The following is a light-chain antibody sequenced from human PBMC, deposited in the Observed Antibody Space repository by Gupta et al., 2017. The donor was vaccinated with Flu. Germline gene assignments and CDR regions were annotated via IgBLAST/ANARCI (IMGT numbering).Light chain of an antibody. V-gene: IGLV2-14*01. CDR3: NSYTTSSTWV. CDR2: EVT. Sequence: QSALTQPASVSGSPGQSITISCTGTSSDVGRYNYVSWYQQHPGKAPKLMIYEVTNRPSGVSNRFSASKSRNTASLTISGLQAEDEADYYCNSYTTSSTWVFGGGTRLTVL. J-gene: IGLJ3*02. CDR1: SSDVGRYNY.